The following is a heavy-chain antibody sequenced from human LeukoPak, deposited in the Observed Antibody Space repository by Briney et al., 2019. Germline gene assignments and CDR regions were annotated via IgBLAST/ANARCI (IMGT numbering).Heavy chain of an antibody. D-gene: IGHD3-22*01. J-gene: IGHJ4*02. V-gene: IGHV3-33*03. CDR1: GFTFSDYG. Sequence: PGRSLRLSCEVSGFTFSDYGMHWVRQAPGKGLEWLAVVWANGNTKYYADSVKGRFTISRDNSKNTLHLQMNSLRAEDTAVYYCAKVSTMIVVAYPSFDYWGQGTLVTVSS. CDR2: VWANGNTK. CDR3: AKVSTMIVVAYPSFDY.